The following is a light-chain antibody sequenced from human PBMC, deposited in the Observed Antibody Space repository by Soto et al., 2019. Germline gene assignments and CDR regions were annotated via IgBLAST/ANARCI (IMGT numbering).Light chain of an antibody. CDR3: MQSLQTPWT. Sequence: DIVMTQSPLSLPVTPGEPASISCRSSQSLLHSNGYKYLDWYLQKPGQSPQLLICLGSNRASGVPDRFSGSGSGIDFTLKISRVEAEDVGVYYCMQSLQTPWTFGQGTKVEIK. CDR1: QSLLHSNGYKY. CDR2: LGS. V-gene: IGKV2-28*01. J-gene: IGKJ1*01.